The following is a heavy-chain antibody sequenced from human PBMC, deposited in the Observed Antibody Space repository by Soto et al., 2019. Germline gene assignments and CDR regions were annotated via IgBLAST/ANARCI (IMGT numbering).Heavy chain of an antibody. CDR1: GFTFSSYG. Sequence: GGSLRLSCAASGFTFSSYGMHWVRTAPGKGLEWVAVISYDGSNKYYADSVKGRFPISRDNSKNTLKLQIKSLRAEDTSVNYCAKEGTIRIYSYDSSENRARMDVGGQGTTVTVSS. CDR2: ISYDGSNK. CDR3: AKEGTIRIYSYDSSENRARMDV. V-gene: IGHV3-30*18. J-gene: IGHJ6*02. D-gene: IGHD3-22*01.